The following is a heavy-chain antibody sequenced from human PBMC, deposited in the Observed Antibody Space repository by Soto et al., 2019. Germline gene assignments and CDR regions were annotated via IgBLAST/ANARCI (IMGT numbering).Heavy chain of an antibody. CDR1: WFTLKSQG. D-gene: IGHD3-10*01. J-gene: IGHJ6*02. V-gene: IGHV3-30*18. Sequence: GGAHRRSFAACWFTLKSQGIHRVRQAPSQGLGWGGVLSYDGSNKYYADSVKGRFTISRDNSENTLYLQMNSLRAEDTAVYYCAKDMVRGVIISGGPRSYYYYGMDVWGQGTTVTV. CDR3: AKDMVRGVIISGGPRSYYYYGMDV. CDR2: LSYDGSNK.